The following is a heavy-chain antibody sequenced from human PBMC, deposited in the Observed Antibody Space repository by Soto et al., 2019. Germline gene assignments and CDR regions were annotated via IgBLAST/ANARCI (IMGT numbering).Heavy chain of an antibody. Sequence: SETLSLTCTVSGDSVTSINFYWSWIRQSPGKSLEWIGFINNNGNTNYNPSLRSRVTISLNTSKNQFSLTLRYVTAADTARYYCAREFSGNYYYGVDVWGRGTTVTVSS. CDR1: GDSVTSINFY. CDR2: INNNGNT. J-gene: IGHJ6*02. CDR3: AREFSGNYYYGVDV. V-gene: IGHV4-61*01.